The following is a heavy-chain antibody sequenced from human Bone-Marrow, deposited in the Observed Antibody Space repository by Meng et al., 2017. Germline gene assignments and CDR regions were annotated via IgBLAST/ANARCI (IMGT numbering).Heavy chain of an antibody. D-gene: IGHD3-10*01. CDR1: GGSISSSNCY. V-gene: IGHV4-39*07. J-gene: IGHJ5*02. CDR2: IYYSGST. CDR3: ARRKTTYYYGSGSYPNWFDP. Sequence: SETLSLTCTVSGGSISSSNCYWDWIRQSPGKGLEWIGSIYYSGSTYYNPSLKSRVTISVDTSKNQFSLKLSSVTAADTAVYYCARRKTTYYYGSGSYPNWFDPWGQGTLVTVSS.